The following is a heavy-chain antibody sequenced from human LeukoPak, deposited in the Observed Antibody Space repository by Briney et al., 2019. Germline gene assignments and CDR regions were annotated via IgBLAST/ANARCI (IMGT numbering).Heavy chain of an antibody. V-gene: IGHV3-30*18. D-gene: IGHD3-10*01. J-gene: IGHJ4*02. CDR3: AKSFWWFGEFSPFDY. CDR1: GITFSSYG. CDR2: ISSDGSNK. Sequence: GSLRLSCGASGITFSSYGMHWVRQAPGKGLEWVASISSDGSNKYYADSVKGRITISRDNAKNSLYLQMNSLRAEDTAVYYCAKSFWWFGEFSPFDYWGQGTLVTVSS.